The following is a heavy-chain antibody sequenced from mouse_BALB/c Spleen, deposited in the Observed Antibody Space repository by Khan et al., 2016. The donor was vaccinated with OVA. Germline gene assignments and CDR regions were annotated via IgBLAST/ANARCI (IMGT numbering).Heavy chain of an antibody. V-gene: IGHV2-2*02. D-gene: IGHD2-1*01. CDR2: IWSGGST. CDR1: GFSLTSYG. CDR3: ARTYSSYGNYGDYDTMDY. J-gene: IGHJ4*01. Sequence: VQLQESGPGLVQPSQSLSITCTVSGFSLTSYGVPWVRQSPGKGLEWLGVIWSGGSTDYNSAFISRLTIRKDNSKSQVFFKMNSLQANDTAIYYCARTYSSYGNYGDYDTMDYWGQGTSVTVSS.